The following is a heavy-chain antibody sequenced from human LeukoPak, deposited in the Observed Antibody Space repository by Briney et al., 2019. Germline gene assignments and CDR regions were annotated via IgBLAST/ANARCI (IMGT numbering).Heavy chain of an antibody. V-gene: IGHV4-30-4*08. CDR3: ARGATDFYDFWSN. Sequence: SQTLSLTRTVSGGSISSGDYYWSWIRQPPGRGLEWIGYICYSGSTYQNPSLKSRVTISVDTSKNQFSLKLSSVTAADTAVYYCARGATDFYDFWSNWGQGTLVTVSS. CDR2: ICYSGST. D-gene: IGHD3-3*01. CDR1: GGSISSGDYY. J-gene: IGHJ4*02.